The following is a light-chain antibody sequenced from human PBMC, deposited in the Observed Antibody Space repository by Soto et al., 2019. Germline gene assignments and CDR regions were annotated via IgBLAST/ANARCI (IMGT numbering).Light chain of an antibody. J-gene: IGKJ1*01. V-gene: IGKV1-17*01. CDR3: LQHNEFPLT. CDR1: QGVTNH. CDR2: DVS. Sequence: DIQMTQSPSSLSASVGDRVTITCRASQGVTNHLAWYQQKPGEAPKRLVYDVSSLQSGVPTRFCGMGSGTEFTLTIISLQPEDLATNYCLQHNEFPLTFGQGTKVEMK.